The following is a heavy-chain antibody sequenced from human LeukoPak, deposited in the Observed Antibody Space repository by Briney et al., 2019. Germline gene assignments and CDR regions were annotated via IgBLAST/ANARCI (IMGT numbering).Heavy chain of an antibody. CDR1: GGSISSSSYY. V-gene: IGHV4-39*07. D-gene: IGHD6-6*01. Sequence: SETLSLTCTVSGGSISSSSYYWGWIRQPPGKGLEWIANIYHTGNTYYDPSLNSRVTMSVDTSKNQFSLRLSSVTAADTAVYYCARAGGSSSPYYYYYMDVWGKGTTVTVS. J-gene: IGHJ6*03. CDR2: IYHTGNT. CDR3: ARAGGSSSPYYYYYMDV.